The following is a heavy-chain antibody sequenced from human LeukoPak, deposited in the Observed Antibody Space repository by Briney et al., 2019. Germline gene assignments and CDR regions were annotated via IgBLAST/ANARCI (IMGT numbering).Heavy chain of an antibody. J-gene: IGHJ6*03. CDR3: ARVEVAVVRTYYCYYMDV. CDR1: GGSISSGSYY. CDR2: IYTSGST. D-gene: IGHD6-19*01. Sequence: PSETLSLTCTVSGGSISSGSYYWSWIRQPAGKGLEWIGRIYTSGSTNYNPSLKSRVTISVDTSKNQFSLKLSSVTAADTAVYYCARVEVAVVRTYYCYYMDVWGKGTTVTISS. V-gene: IGHV4-61*02.